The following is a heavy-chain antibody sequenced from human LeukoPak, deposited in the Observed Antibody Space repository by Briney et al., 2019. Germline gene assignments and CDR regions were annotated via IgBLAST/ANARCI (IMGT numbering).Heavy chain of an antibody. V-gene: IGHV3-74*01. CDR1: GFTFSSYW. CDR3: ARGGYSYAYLGQNAVKIDY. D-gene: IGHD5-18*01. CDR2: INSDGSST. J-gene: IGHJ4*02. Sequence: GGSLRLSCAASGFTFSSYWMHWVRQAPGKGLVWVSRINSDGSSTSYADSVKGRFTISRDNAKNTLYVQMNSLRAEDTAVYYCARGGYSYAYLGQNAVKIDYWGQGTLVTVSS.